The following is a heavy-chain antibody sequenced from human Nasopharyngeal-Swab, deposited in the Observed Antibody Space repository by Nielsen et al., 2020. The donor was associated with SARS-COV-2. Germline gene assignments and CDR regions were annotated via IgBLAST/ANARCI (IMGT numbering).Heavy chain of an antibody. D-gene: IGHD6-13*01. Sequence: SETLSLTCTVSGVTIAYSTFYWGWIRPPPGKGLVWLGNIYYNGNTYQNPSLKSRLTISVDKSKNQFSLQLSSVTAADTAVYYCVRSSNWYYVDYWAQGTQVTVSS. CDR1: GVTIAYSTFY. CDR3: VRSSNWYYVDY. CDR2: IYYNGNT. V-gene: IGHV4-39*01. J-gene: IGHJ4*02.